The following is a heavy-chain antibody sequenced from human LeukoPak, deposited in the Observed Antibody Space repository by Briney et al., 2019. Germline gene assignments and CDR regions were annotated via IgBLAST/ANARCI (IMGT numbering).Heavy chain of an antibody. V-gene: IGHV4-4*02. CDR2: MYLSGTT. Sequence: PSGTLSLTCTVSGDSINSLDLWSWVRQPPGKVLEWIGEMYLSGTTHSNPSVKSRVTISIDKSKNQFFLNLSSVTAADTAVYYCAGLVGRYSSGLYYYYFDYWGQGTLVTVSS. CDR1: GDSINSLDL. J-gene: IGHJ4*02. D-gene: IGHD3-22*01. CDR3: AGLVGRYSSGLYYYYFDY.